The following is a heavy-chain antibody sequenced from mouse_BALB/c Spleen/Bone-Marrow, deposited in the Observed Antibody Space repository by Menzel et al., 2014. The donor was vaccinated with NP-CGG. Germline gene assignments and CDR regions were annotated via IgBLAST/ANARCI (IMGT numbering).Heavy chain of an antibody. CDR3: ARRGDGSSYFDY. V-gene: IGHV8-12*01. D-gene: IGHD1-1*01. J-gene: IGHJ2*01. CDR2: IYWDDDN. Sequence: QVTLKECGPGILQPSQTLSLPCSLSGFSLSTSGMGVSWIRQPSGTGLEWLTHIYWDDDNRYNPTLKSRLTISKDTSRNQVFLKINSVDTADTATYYCARRGDGSSYFDYWGQGTTLTVSS. CDR1: GFSLSTSGMG.